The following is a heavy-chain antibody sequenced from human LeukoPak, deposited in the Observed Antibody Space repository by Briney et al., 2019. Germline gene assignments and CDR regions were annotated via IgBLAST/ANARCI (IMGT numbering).Heavy chain of an antibody. V-gene: IGHV4-59*01. CDR2: IYYSGST. D-gene: IGHD2-2*01. Sequence: WETLSLTCTVSGGSIRSYYWSWIRQPPGKGLEWIGYIYYSGSTSYNPSLKSRVTISADTSKNQFSLKLTSVTAADTAVYYCARQPAANNWFDPWGQGTLVTVSS. CDR3: ARQPAANNWFDP. J-gene: IGHJ5*02. CDR1: GGSIRSYY.